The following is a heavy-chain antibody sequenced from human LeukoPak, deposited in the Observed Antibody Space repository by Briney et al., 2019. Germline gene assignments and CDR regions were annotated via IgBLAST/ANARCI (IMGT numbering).Heavy chain of an antibody. V-gene: IGHV4-30-2*01. J-gene: IGHJ2*01. CDR3: ARYGAPIVVVSAAMEDGDWYFDL. Sequence: SETLSLTCTVSGGSISSGGYYWSWIRQPPGKGLEWIGYIYHSGSTYYNPSLKSRVTISVDRSKNQFSLKLSSVTAADTAVYYCARYGAPIVVVSAAMEDGDWYFDLWGRGTLVTVSS. D-gene: IGHD2-2*01. CDR1: GGSISSGGYY. CDR2: IYHSGST.